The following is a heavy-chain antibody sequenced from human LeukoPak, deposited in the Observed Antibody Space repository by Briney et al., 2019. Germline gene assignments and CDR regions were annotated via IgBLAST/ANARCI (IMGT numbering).Heavy chain of an antibody. CDR1: GGSISSGSYY. V-gene: IGHV4-61*02. J-gene: IGHJ6*03. CDR2: IYTSGST. Sequence: SETLSLTCTVSGGSISSGSYYWSWIRQPAGKGLEWIGRIYTSGSTNYNPSLKSRVTISVDTSKNQFSLKLSSVTAADTAVYYCARVGGYSYIDVWGEGTTVT. D-gene: IGHD3-16*01. CDR3: ARVGGYSYIDV.